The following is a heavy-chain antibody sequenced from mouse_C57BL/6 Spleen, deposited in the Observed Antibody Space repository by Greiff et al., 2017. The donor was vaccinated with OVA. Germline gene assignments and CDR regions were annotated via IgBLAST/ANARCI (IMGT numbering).Heavy chain of an antibody. J-gene: IGHJ4*01. CDR1: GYTFTDYN. CDR3: ARSGVVPYYAMDY. Sequence: LVKPGASVKIPCKASGYTFTDYNMDWVKQSHGKSLEWIGDINPNNGGTIYNQKFKGKATLTVDKSSSTAYMELRSLTSEDTAVYYCARSGVVPYYAMDYWGQGTSVTVSS. CDR2: INPNNGGT. V-gene: IGHV1-18*01. D-gene: IGHD1-1*01.